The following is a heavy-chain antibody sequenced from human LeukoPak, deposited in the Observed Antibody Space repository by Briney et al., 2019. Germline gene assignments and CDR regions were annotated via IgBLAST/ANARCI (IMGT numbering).Heavy chain of an antibody. CDR2: IYYSGST. J-gene: IGHJ6*04. V-gene: IGHV4-59*01. CDR1: GGSISSYY. CDR3: ARADYYGMDV. Sequence: SETLSLTCAVSGGSISSYYWSWIRQPPGKGLEWIGYIYYSGSTNYNPSLTSRVTISVDTSKNQFSLKLSSVTAADTAVYYCARADYYGMDVWCRGTTVMVTS.